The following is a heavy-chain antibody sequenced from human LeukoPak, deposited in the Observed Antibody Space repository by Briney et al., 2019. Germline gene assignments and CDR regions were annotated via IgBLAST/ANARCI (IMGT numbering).Heavy chain of an antibody. CDR2: ISWNSGSI. V-gene: IGHV3-9*01. CDR1: GFTFDDYA. D-gene: IGHD3-22*01. CDR3: AKAVIDYDSSGYPYLYFDY. J-gene: IGHJ4*02. Sequence: SGGSLRLSCAASGFTFDDYAMHWVRQAPGKGLEWVSGISWNSGSIGYVDSVKGRFTISRDNAKNSLYLQMNSLRAEDTAFYYCAKAVIDYDSSGYPYLYFDYWGQGTLVTVSS.